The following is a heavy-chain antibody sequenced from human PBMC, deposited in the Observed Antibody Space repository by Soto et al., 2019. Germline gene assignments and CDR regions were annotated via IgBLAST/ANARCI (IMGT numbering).Heavy chain of an antibody. V-gene: IGHV4-31*03. CDR2: IYYSGST. CDR3: ARDSGLGDNFDY. CDR1: GGSISSGGYY. J-gene: IGHJ4*02. D-gene: IGHD3-10*01. Sequence: QVQLQESGPGLVKPSQTLSLTCTVSGGSISSGGYYWSWIRQHPGKGLEWIGYIYYSGSTYYNPSLKRRVTITVDTSKNQFSLKLSSVTAADTAVYYCARDSGLGDNFDYWGQGTLVTVSS.